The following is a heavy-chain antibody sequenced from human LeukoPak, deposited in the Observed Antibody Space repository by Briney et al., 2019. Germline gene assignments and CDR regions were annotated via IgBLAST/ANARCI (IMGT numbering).Heavy chain of an antibody. Sequence: PSETLSLTCAVYGGSFSGYYWSWIRQPPGKGLEWIGEINHSGSTNYNPSLKSRVTISVDTSKNQFSLKLSSVTAADTAVYYCARGPYYVWGSYRSTRADAFDIWGQGTMVTASS. CDR1: GGSFSGYY. CDR2: INHSGST. V-gene: IGHV4-34*01. J-gene: IGHJ3*02. D-gene: IGHD3-16*02. CDR3: ARGPYYVWGSYRSTRADAFDI.